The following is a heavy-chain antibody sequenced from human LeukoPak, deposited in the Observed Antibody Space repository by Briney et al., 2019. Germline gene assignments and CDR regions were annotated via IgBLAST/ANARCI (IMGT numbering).Heavy chain of an antibody. CDR3: ARSPQLRYFDWLLPEPRPSQWFDP. D-gene: IGHD3-9*01. CDR2: INPNSGGT. Sequence: GASVKVSCKASGYTFTGYYMHWVRQAPGQGLEWMGWINPNSGGTNYAQKFQGRVTMTRDTSISTAYMELSRLRSDDTAVYYCARSPQLRYFDWLLPEPRPSQWFDPWGQGTLVTVSS. J-gene: IGHJ5*02. V-gene: IGHV1-2*02. CDR1: GYTFTGYY.